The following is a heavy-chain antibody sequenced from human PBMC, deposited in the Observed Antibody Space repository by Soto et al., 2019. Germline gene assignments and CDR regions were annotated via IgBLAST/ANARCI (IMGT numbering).Heavy chain of an antibody. CDR3: ATGGVRIYYYGMDV. CDR2: FDPEDGET. D-gene: IGHD3-10*01. J-gene: IGHJ6*02. Sequence: AASVKVSCKVSGYTLTELSMHWVRQAPGKGLEWMGGFDPEDGETIYAQKFQGRVTMTEDTSTDTAYMELSSLRSEDTAVYYCATGGVRIYYYGMDVWGQGTTVTVSS. V-gene: IGHV1-24*01. CDR1: GYTLTELS.